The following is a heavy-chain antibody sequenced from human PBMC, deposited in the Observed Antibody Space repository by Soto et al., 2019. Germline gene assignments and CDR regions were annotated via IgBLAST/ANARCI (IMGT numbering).Heavy chain of an antibody. CDR1: GFIFRDFY. CDR2: ISSSSSST. J-gene: IGHJ6*02. D-gene: IGHD3-3*01. CDR3: ARDRGGGSIFGGHYGMDV. Sequence: GGSLRLSCAASGFIFRDFYMSWIRQVPGKGLEWLSKISSSSSSTDYADSVKGRFPISRDNAKNSLYLQMSSLRAEDTAVYYCARDRGGGSIFGGHYGMDVWGQGTTVTVSS. V-gene: IGHV3-11*06.